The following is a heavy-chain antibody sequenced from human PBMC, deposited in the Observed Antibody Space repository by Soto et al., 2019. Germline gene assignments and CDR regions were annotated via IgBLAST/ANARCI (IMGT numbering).Heavy chain of an antibody. Sequence: ASVKVSCKASGYTFTGYYMHWVRQAPGQGLEWMGWINPNSGGTNYAQKFQGWVTMTRDTSISTAYMELSRLRPDDTAVYYCARDGRGLGRDYYYGMDVWGQGTTVTVSS. V-gene: IGHV1-2*04. CDR2: INPNSGGT. CDR3: ARDGRGLGRDYYYGMDV. D-gene: IGHD3-10*01. J-gene: IGHJ6*02. CDR1: GYTFTGYY.